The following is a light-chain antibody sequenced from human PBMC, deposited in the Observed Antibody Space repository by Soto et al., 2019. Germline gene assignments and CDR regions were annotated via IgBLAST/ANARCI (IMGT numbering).Light chain of an antibody. Sequence: DIQMTRSPSTLSASVGDRVTITCRARQSISSWLAWYRQKPGKAPKLLIYDASSLESGVPSRFSGSGSGTEVTLTNSSLQPDEFATYYCQQYNSYPWTFGQGTKVEIK. CDR3: QQYNSYPWT. CDR2: DAS. CDR1: QSISSW. J-gene: IGKJ1*01. V-gene: IGKV1-5*01.